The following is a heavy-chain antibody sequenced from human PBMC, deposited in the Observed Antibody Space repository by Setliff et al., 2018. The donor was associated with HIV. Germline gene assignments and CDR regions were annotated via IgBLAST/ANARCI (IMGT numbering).Heavy chain of an antibody. J-gene: IGHJ6*03. V-gene: IGHV4-59*01. D-gene: IGHD1-7*01. CDR3: ARWDGTKYYYYYDMDV. CDR1: GGSISSYY. Sequence: SGTLSLTCTVSGGSISSYYWSWIRQPPGKGLEWIGYIYYSGSTNYNPSLKSRVTISVDTSKNQFSLKLSSVTAADTAVYYCARWDGTKYYYYYDMDVWGKGTTVTVSS. CDR2: IYYSGST.